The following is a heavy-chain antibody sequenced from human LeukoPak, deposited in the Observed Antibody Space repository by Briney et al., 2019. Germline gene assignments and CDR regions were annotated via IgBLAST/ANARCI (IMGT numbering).Heavy chain of an antibody. CDR2: ISGSGGST. D-gene: IGHD3-16*01. Sequence: PGASLRLSCAASGFTFSSYAMRSVRQAPGKGLEWVSAISGSGGSTPYADYVKGRFTISRDNSKSTLYLQMNSLRADDTAVYYCAKELEPLRLGYYFDYWGQGTLVTVSS. CDR1: GFTFSSYA. V-gene: IGHV3-23*01. CDR3: AKELEPLRLGYYFDY. J-gene: IGHJ4*02.